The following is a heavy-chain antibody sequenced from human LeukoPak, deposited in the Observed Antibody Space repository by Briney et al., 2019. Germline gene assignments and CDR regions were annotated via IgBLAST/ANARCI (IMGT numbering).Heavy chain of an antibody. Sequence: PGGSLRLSCAASGLTFSTYAMSWVRQAPGKGLEWVSVIYSGGGTYYADSVKGRFTISRDNSKNTVYLQMNSLRAEDTAVYYCATETDDYWGQGTLVTVSS. D-gene: IGHD2-21*02. CDR1: GLTFSTYA. V-gene: IGHV3-66*01. CDR3: ATETDDY. CDR2: IYSGGGT. J-gene: IGHJ4*02.